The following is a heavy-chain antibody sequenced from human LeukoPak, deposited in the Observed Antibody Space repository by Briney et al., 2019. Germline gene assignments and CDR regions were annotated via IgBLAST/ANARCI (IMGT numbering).Heavy chain of an antibody. CDR2: ISYDGSNK. CDR3: AGQSYDFWSGYYHAFDI. Sequence: QPGGSLRLSCAASGFTFSSYAMHWVRQAPGKGLEWVAVISYDGSNKYYADSVKGRFTISRDNSKNTLYLQMNSLRAEDTAVYYCAGQSYDFWSGYYHAFDIWGQGTMVTVSS. V-gene: IGHV3-30-3*01. CDR1: GFTFSSYA. D-gene: IGHD3-3*01. J-gene: IGHJ3*02.